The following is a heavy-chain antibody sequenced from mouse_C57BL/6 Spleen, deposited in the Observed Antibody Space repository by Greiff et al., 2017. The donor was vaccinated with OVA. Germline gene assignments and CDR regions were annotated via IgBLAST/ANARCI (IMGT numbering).Heavy chain of an antibody. V-gene: IGHV5-12*01. J-gene: IGHJ3*01. CDR1: GFTFSDYY. CDR3: ARQITTVVEGFAY. CDR2: ISNGGGST. Sequence: EVKLVESGGGLVQPGGSLKLSCAASGFTFSDYYMYWVRQTPEKRLEWVAYISNGGGSTYYPDTVKGRFTISRDNAKNTLYLQMSRLKSEDTAMYYCARQITTVVEGFAYWGQGTLVTVSA. D-gene: IGHD1-1*01.